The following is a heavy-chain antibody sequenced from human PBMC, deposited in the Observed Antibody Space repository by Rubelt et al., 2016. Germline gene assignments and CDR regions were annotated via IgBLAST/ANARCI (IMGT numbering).Heavy chain of an antibody. CDR3: ASAPRGSGLDP. CDR2: INHSGST. J-gene: IGHJ5*02. CDR1: GGSFSRPY. Sequence: QVQLQQWGAGLLKPSETLSLTCAVYGGSFSRPYWNWIRQPPGKGLEWIGEINHSGSTNYNPSLKSRVTISVDTSKNKFSLRLTSVTAADTAVYYGASAPRGSGLDPWGQGSLVTVSS. V-gene: IGHV4-34*01. D-gene: IGHD6-25*01.